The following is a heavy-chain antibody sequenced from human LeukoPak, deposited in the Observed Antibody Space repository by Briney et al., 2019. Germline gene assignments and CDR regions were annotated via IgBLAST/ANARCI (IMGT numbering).Heavy chain of an antibody. J-gene: IGHJ3*01. D-gene: IGHD6-13*01. CDR2: FSASATST. CDR1: GFTFNNYA. Sequence: GGSLRLSWAAYGFTFNNYAVSWVRQAPGKGLEWVSSFSASATSTNYADSVKGRFTISRDNSKNTLYLQMSSLRAEDTAEYYCARSQVVASGTGPFDLWGQGTIVTVSS. V-gene: IGHV3-23*01. CDR3: ARSQVVASGTGPFDL.